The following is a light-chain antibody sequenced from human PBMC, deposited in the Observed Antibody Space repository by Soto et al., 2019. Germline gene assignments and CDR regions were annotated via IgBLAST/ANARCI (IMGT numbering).Light chain of an antibody. V-gene: IGLV1-40*01. CDR2: ANN. CDR3: QSYDSSRSPLYV. CDR1: SSNIGAGYD. J-gene: IGLJ1*01. Sequence: QSVLTQPPSVSGAAGQRVSISCTVSSSNIGAGYDVHWYQHLPGTAPKLLIYANNNRPSGVPDRFSGSNSGTSASLAITGLQAEDEADYYCQSYDSSRSPLYVFGTGTKVTVL.